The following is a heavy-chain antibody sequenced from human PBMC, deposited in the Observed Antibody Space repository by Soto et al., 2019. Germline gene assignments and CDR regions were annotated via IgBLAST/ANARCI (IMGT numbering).Heavy chain of an antibody. CDR1: GFTFSNSA. CDR3: ARPYCRSTRCYLYYYAMDV. Sequence: QVQLVESGGGVVQPGRSLRLSCAASGFTFSNSAIHWVRQAPDKGLEWVAVISSDGSHKYYVDSVRGRFTISRDNSKNTLYLPMNSLRAEDTAVYYCARPYCRSTRCYLYYYAMDVWGQGTTVTVSS. J-gene: IGHJ6*02. D-gene: IGHD2-2*01. V-gene: IGHV3-30-3*01. CDR2: ISSDGSHK.